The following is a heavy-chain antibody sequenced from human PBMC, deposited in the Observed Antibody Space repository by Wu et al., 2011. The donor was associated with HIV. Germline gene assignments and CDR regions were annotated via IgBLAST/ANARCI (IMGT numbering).Heavy chain of an antibody. CDR2: VDPEDGET. CDR3: AFFQGTHDYGDYAFDI. J-gene: IGHJ3*02. CDR1: GYTFTDYY. V-gene: IGHV1-69-2*01. Sequence: EVQLVQSGAEVKKPGATVKISCKVSGYTFTDYYMHWVQQAPGKGLEWMGLVDPEDGETIYAEKFQGRVTITAGTSTDTAYMELSGLRSEDTAVYYCAFFQGTHDYGDYAFDIWGQGTMVTVSS. D-gene: IGHD4-17*01.